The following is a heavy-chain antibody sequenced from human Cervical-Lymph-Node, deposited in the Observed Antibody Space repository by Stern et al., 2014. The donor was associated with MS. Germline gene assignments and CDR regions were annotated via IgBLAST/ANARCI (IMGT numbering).Heavy chain of an antibody. CDR3: ARTDILLLDY. CDR1: GGSISSDDHY. Sequence: QLQLQESGPGLVRPSQTLSLTCTVSGGSISSDDHYWSWVRQPPGKGLEWLGYISYSGSSYFNPSLKGRATMSVDTSKNQFSLKLKSVTAADTAVYYCARTDILLLDYWGQGALVTVSS. J-gene: IGHJ4*02. D-gene: IGHD3-22*01. V-gene: IGHV4-30-4*01. CDR2: ISYSGSS.